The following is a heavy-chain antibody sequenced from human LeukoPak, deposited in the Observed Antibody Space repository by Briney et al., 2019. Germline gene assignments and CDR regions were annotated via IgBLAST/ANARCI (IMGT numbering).Heavy chain of an antibody. D-gene: IGHD3-10*01. V-gene: IGHV4-39*07. Sequence: SETLSLTCAVSGGSISSNSYYWSWIRQPPGKGLEWIGEINHSGSTNYNPSLKSRVTISVDTSKNQFSLKLRSVTAADTAVYYCARGYYYGSGSYYGLDVWGKGTTVTVSS. CDR2: INHSGST. CDR3: ARGYYYGSGSYYGLDV. J-gene: IGHJ6*04. CDR1: GGSISSNSYY.